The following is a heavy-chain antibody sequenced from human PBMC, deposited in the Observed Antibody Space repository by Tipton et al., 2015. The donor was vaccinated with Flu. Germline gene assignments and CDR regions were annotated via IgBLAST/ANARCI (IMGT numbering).Heavy chain of an antibody. D-gene: IGHD1-1*01. CDR3: AKGTRQARGDMLGIDI. Sequence: SLRLSCAASGITFSSYAMSWVRQAPGKGLEWVSGISSSSGATYHEDSVQGRFTMSRDNSKNTLYLQMDSLRAEDTAVYYCAKGTRQARGDMLGIDIWGQGTLITVSS. CDR1: GITFSSYA. J-gene: IGHJ3*02. V-gene: IGHV3-23*01. CDR2: ISSSSGAT.